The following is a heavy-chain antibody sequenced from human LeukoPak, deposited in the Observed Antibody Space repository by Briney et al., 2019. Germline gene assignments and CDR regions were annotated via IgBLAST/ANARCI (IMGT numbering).Heavy chain of an antibody. V-gene: IGHV4-30-2*01. CDR2: IYHSGST. D-gene: IGHD3-16*02. CDR1: GGSISSGDYY. J-gene: IGHJ5*02. Sequence: KPSQTLSLTCTVSGGSISSGDYYWSWIRQPPGKGLEWIGYIYHSGSTYYNPSLKSRVTISVDRSKNQFSLKLSSVTAADTAVYYCARATPVDNGSGSYRTTNWFDPWGQGTLVTVSS. CDR3: ARATPVDNGSGSYRTTNWFDP.